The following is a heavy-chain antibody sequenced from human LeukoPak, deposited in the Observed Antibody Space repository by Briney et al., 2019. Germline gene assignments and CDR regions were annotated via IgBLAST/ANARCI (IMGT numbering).Heavy chain of an antibody. Sequence: ASVKVSCKASGYTFTGYYMHWVRQAPGQGLEWMGWINPNSGGTNYAQKFQGRVTMTRDTSISTAYMELSRLRSDDTAVYYCARGGYFYDSSGDYYQRYFYMDVWGKGTTVTVSS. CDR3: ARGGYFYDSSGDYYQRYFYMDV. V-gene: IGHV1-2*02. CDR2: INPNSGGT. J-gene: IGHJ6*03. CDR1: GYTFTGYY. D-gene: IGHD3-22*01.